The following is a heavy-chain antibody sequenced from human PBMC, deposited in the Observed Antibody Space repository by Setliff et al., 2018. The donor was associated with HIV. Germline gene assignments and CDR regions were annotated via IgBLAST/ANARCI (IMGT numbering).Heavy chain of an antibody. J-gene: IGHJ4*02. CDR3: VRDGANGYLSN. CDR2: INPMFGTA. CDR1: GGTFRSFG. V-gene: IGHV1-69*13. Sequence: GASVKVSCKASGGTFRSFGISWVRQAPGKGLEWVGGINPMFGTANYAQKYLGRVTIRADESTITAHLELSSLTYEDTAVFYCVRDGANGYLSNWGQGTPVTVSS. D-gene: IGHD5-12*01.